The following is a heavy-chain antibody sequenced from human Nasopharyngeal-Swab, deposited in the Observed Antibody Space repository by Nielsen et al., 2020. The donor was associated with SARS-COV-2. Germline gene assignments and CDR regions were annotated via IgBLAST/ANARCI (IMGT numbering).Heavy chain of an antibody. CDR1: GGSISSSSYY. CDR2: IYYSGST. CDR3: ARRDYVWGSYRPFDY. D-gene: IGHD3-16*02. V-gene: IGHV4-39*01. Sequence: GSLRLSCTVSGGSISSSSYYWGWIRQPPGKGLEWIGGIYYSGSTYYNPSLKSRVTISVDTSKNQFSLKLSSVTAADTAVYYCARRDYVWGSYRPFDYWGQGTLVTVSS. J-gene: IGHJ4*02.